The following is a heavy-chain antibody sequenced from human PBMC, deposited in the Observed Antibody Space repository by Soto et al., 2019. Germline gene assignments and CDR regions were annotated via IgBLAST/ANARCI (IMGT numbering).Heavy chain of an antibody. CDR2: IYYSGST. J-gene: IGHJ6*03. D-gene: IGHD3-16*01. Sequence: QLQLQESGPGLVKPSETLSLTCTVSGGSISSSSYYWGWIRQPPGKGLEWIGSIYYSGSTYYNPSLKCRVTISVDTSKNQFSLKLSSVTAADTAVYYCARVLRKVGNFEVGEYYYYYMDVWGKGTTVTVSS. CDR3: ARVLRKVGNFEVGEYYYYYMDV. CDR1: GGSISSSSYY. V-gene: IGHV4-39*01.